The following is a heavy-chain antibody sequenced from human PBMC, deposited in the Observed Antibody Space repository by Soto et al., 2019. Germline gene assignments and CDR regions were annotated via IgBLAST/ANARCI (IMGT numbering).Heavy chain of an antibody. J-gene: IGHJ4*02. Sequence: SETLSLTCTVSGGSISSADCCWTWLPQPPGKDLEWLGYIYYSGTTYYNPSLKGRLIVSIDTSRNQFSLSLNSVTAADTAVYFWAREPYSPMSCYDFWGQGAQVTVSS. CDR2: IYYSGTT. CDR1: GGSISSADCC. CDR3: AREPYSPMSCYDF. D-gene: IGHD3-10*01. V-gene: IGHV4-30-4*01.